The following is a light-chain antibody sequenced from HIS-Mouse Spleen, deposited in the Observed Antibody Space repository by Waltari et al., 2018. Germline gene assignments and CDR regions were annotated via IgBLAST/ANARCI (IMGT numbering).Light chain of an antibody. J-gene: IGLJ3*02. CDR2: DVS. CDR3: CSYAGSYTWV. CDR1: SSDFGCYNY. V-gene: IGLV2-11*01. Sequence: QSALTQPRSVSGSPGQSVTISCTGTSSDFGCYNYVSWYQQHPGKAPKPMIYDVSKRPSGVPDRFSGSKSGNTASLTISGLQAEDEADYYCCSYAGSYTWVFGGGTKLTVL.